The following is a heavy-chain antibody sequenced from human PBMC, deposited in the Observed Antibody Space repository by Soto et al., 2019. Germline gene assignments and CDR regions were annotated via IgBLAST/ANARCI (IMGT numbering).Heavy chain of an antibody. V-gene: IGHV3-23*01. Sequence: PGGSLRLSCAASGFTFSSYSMNWVRQAPGKGLEWVSSISSNGSSTYYTDSVKGRFTISRDNSKKMLYLQMNNLTAEDTAIYYCAKDRKGWCGELFDFWGQGTPVTVSS. J-gene: IGHJ4*02. D-gene: IGHD3-10*01. CDR1: GFTFSSYS. CDR2: ISSNGSST. CDR3: AKDRKGWCGELFDF.